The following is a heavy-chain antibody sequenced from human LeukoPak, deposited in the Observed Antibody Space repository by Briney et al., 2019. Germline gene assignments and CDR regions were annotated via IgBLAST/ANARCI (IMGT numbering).Heavy chain of an antibody. D-gene: IGHD6-6*01. CDR3: ARTYSSSSGGAFDI. Sequence: SATLSLTCAVSCYSISSSNWWGWIRQPPGKGLEWIGYIYYSGSTNYNPSLKSRVTMSVDTSKNQFSLKLSSVTALDTAVYYCARTYSSSSGGAFDIWGQGTMVAVSS. CDR2: IYYSGST. V-gene: IGHV4-28*06. J-gene: IGHJ3*02. CDR1: CYSISSSNW.